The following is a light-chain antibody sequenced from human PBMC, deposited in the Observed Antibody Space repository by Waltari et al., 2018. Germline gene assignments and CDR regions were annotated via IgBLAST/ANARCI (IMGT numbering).Light chain of an antibody. J-gene: IGLJ3*02. CDR2: SNN. Sequence: QSVLTQPPSASGTPGQRVTISCSGSSSNIGGNTVNWFQQLPGTAPKLLIHSNNQGPSGVPDRLSGSKSGTSASLAISGLQSEDEAEYYFAAWDDSLNGWVFGGGTKLTVL. V-gene: IGLV1-44*01. CDR1: SSNIGGNT. CDR3: AAWDDSLNGWV.